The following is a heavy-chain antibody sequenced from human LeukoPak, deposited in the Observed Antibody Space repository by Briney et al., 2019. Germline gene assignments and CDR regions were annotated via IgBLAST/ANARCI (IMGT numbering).Heavy chain of an antibody. J-gene: IGHJ4*02. D-gene: IGHD2-2*01. CDR3: AYSRGIYCSSARCALVDY. CDR1: GYRFSSYW. V-gene: IGHV5-51*01. Sequence: GESLKISCKGSGYRFSSYWIGWVRQMPGKGLEWMGIIYPGDSDTRYSPSFQGQVTISADKSIRTAYLQWSSLKASDTAMYYCAYSRGIYCSSARCALVDYWGQGTLVTVSS. CDR2: IYPGDSDT.